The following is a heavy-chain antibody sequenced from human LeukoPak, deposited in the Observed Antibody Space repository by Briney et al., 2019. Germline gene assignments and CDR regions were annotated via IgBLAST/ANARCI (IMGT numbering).Heavy chain of an antibody. CDR3: AKDRYTYYYFDY. CDR2: ISGSGGST. V-gene: IGHV3-23*01. Sequence: GGSLRLSCAASGFTFNNYAMSWVRQAPGKGLEWVSVISGSGGSTYYADSVKGRFTISRDNSKNTLYLQMNSLRAEDTAVYYCAKDRYTYYYFDYWGQGTPVTVSS. D-gene: IGHD3-16*01. J-gene: IGHJ4*02. CDR1: GFTFNNYA.